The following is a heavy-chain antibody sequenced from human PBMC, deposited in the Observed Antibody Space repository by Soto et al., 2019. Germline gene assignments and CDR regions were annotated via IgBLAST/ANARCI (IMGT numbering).Heavy chain of an antibody. CDR2: ISGSGGST. Sequence: HPGGSLRLSCAASGFTFSSYSMSWVRQAPGKGLEWVSAISGSGGSTYYADSVKGRFTISRDNSKNTLYLQMNSLRAEDTAVYYCAKDRYIVATIAPYYYYYMDVWGKGTTVTVSS. J-gene: IGHJ6*03. D-gene: IGHD5-12*01. V-gene: IGHV3-23*01. CDR3: AKDRYIVATIAPYYYYYMDV. CDR1: GFTFSSYS.